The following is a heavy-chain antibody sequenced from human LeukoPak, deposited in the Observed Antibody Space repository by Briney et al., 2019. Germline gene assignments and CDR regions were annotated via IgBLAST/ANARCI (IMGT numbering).Heavy chain of an antibody. CDR1: GYTFTGYG. D-gene: IGHD3-3*01. CDR3: ARDRSPDFWSGDYRDAFDI. Sequence: ASVKVSCKASGYTFTGYGISWVRQAPGQGLEWMGWISGYNGNTNSAQKLQGRVSMTTDTSTSTAYMELRSLRSDDTAVYYCARDRSPDFWSGDYRDAFDIWGQGTMVTVSS. CDR2: ISGYNGNT. V-gene: IGHV1-18*01. J-gene: IGHJ3*02.